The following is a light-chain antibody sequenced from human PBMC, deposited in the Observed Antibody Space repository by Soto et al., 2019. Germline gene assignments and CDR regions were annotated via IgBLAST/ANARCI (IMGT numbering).Light chain of an antibody. CDR2: AAS. CDR3: QRHDNYPLS. V-gene: IGKV1-9*01. CDR1: QGIKSH. J-gene: IGKJ4*01. Sequence: DIQLTQSPSFLSASVGDRVTITCRASQGIKSHLAWYQQRPGKAPKLLIYAASTLQSGVPSRFSGGGSGTEFTLTISSLQPEDFANYYCQRHDNYPLSFGGGTKVEIK.